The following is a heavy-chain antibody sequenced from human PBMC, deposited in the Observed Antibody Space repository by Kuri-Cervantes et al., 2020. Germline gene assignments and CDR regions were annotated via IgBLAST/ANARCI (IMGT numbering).Heavy chain of an antibody. V-gene: IGHV4-34*01. J-gene: IGHJ6*03. CDR3: ARGRYYYYCMDV. Sequence: SCAVYGGSFSGYYWSWIRQPPGKGLEWIGEINHSGSTNYNPSLKSRVTISEDTSKNQFSLKLSSVTAADTAVYYCARGRYYYYCMDVWGKGTTVTVSS. CDR1: GGSFSGYY. CDR2: INHSGST.